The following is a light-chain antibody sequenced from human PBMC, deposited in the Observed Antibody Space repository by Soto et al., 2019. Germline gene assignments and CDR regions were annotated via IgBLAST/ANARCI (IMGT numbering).Light chain of an antibody. CDR1: NSDVGGYNY. V-gene: IGLV2-11*01. J-gene: IGLJ1*01. Sequence: QSALTQPRLVSGSPGQSVTISCTGTNSDVGGYNYVSWYQQHPGKAPKLIIYDVTKRPSGVPDRFSGFKSGNTASLTISGLQAEDEADYSCCSHAGTYIYVFGTGTKLTVL. CDR3: CSHAGTYIYV. CDR2: DVT.